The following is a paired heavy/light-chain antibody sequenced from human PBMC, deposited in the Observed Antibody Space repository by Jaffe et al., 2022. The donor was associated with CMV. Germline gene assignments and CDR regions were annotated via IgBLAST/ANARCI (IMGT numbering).Heavy chain of an antibody. CDR2: IYSGGST. CDR1: GFTVSSNY. J-gene: IGHJ3*02. D-gene: IGHD3-22*01. V-gene: IGHV3-66*01. CDR3: ARGHGYYYDSSGRWGAFDI. Sequence: EVQLVESGGGLVQPGGSLRLSCAASGFTVSSNYMSWVRQAPGKGLEWVSVIYSGGSTYYADSVKGRFTISRDNSKNTLYLQMNSLRAEDTAVYYCARGHGYYYDSSGRWGAFDIWGQGTMVTVSS.
Light chain of an antibody. CDR1: QSVLYSSNNKNY. Sequence: DIVMTQSPDSLAVSLGERATINCKSSQSVLYSSNNKNYLAWYQQKPGQPPKLLIYWASTRESGVPDRFSGSGSGTDFTLTISSLQAEDVAVYYCQQYYSTPPNTFGQGTKLEIK. CDR3: QQYYSTPPNT. J-gene: IGKJ2*01. V-gene: IGKV4-1*01. CDR2: WAS.